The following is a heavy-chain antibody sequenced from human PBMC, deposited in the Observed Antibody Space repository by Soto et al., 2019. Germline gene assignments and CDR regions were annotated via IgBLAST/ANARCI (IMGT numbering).Heavy chain of an antibody. Sequence: QVQLVQSGAEVKKPGASVKVSCKASGYTFTSYGISWVRQAPGQGLEWMGWISAYNGNTNYAQKLQGRVTMTTDTSTSTAYMELRSLRSVDTAVYYCAREGEQLAGHGHGTWWFDPWGQGTLVTVSS. D-gene: IGHD6-13*01. CDR2: ISAYNGNT. CDR3: AREGEQLAGHGHGTWWFDP. J-gene: IGHJ5*02. CDR1: GYTFTSYG. V-gene: IGHV1-18*01.